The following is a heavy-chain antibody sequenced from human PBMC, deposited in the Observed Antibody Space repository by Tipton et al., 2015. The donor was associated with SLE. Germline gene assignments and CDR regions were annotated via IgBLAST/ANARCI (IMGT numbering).Heavy chain of an antibody. CDR2: INSDGSST. CDR3: ARADNSGWHFAY. Sequence: SLRLSCAASGFSFNTHWMHWIRQTPGKGLVWVSRINSDGSSTAYADFVKGRFTISRDNAKNTLYLQMNSLRAEDTALYYCARADNSGWHFAYWGQGTLVTVSS. CDR1: GFSFNTHW. V-gene: IGHV3-74*01. D-gene: IGHD6-19*01. J-gene: IGHJ4*02.